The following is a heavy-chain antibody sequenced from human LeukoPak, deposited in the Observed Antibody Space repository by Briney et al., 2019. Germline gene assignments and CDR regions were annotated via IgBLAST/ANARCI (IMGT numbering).Heavy chain of an antibody. CDR1: GASISGDY. J-gene: IGHJ3*02. D-gene: IGHD3-3*01. Sequence: PSETLSLTCTVSGASISGDYWSWIRQPPVKGLEWIAFVYSGGITNYSPSLKSRVTISIDTSKSQFSLTLNSVTAADTAVYYCARFLEWPDAFDIWGQGTMVTVSS. V-gene: IGHV4-59*01. CDR3: ARFLEWPDAFDI. CDR2: VYSGGIT.